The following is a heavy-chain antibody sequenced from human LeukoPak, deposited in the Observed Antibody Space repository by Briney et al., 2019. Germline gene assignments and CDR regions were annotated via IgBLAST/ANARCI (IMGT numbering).Heavy chain of an antibody. V-gene: IGHV3-21*01. CDR3: ATFRYGYNVLES. CDR2: ISSSSSYI. CDR1: GFTFSSYS. D-gene: IGHD5-24*01. J-gene: IGHJ4*02. Sequence: GGSLRLSCAASGFTFSSYSMNWVRQAPGKGLEWVSSISSSSSYIYYADSVKGRFAISRDNAKNSLYLQMNSLRAEDTAVYYCATFRYGYNVLESWGQGTLVTVSA.